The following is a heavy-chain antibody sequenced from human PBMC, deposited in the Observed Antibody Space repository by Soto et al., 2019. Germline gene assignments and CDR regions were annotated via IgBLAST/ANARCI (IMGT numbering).Heavy chain of an antibody. CDR3: AKEGHYDFWSGYPNYFDY. V-gene: IGHV3-66*01. J-gene: IGHJ4*02. Sequence: EVQLVESGGGLVQPGGSLRLSCAASGFTVSSNYMSWVRQAPGKGLEWVSVIYSGGSTYYADSLKGRFTISRDNSKNTLYLQMNSLRAEDTAVYYCAKEGHYDFWSGYPNYFDYWGQGTLVTVSS. D-gene: IGHD3-3*01. CDR1: GFTVSSNY. CDR2: IYSGGST.